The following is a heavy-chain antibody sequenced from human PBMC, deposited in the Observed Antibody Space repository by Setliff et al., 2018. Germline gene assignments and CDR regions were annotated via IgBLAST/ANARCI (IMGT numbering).Heavy chain of an antibody. Sequence: GASVKVSCKSSGYIFTDYYIHWVRQAPGQGLEWIGWINPDSGDANYGPNFQGWVTMTRDTSIDTAYLDLSRLKSDDTAAYYCSRERSRRHCYGGSCDFYYYGLDVWGQGTTVTVSS. CDR3: SRERSRRHCYGGSCDFYYYGLDV. CDR2: INPDSGDA. V-gene: IGHV1-2*04. D-gene: IGHD2-15*01. CDR1: GYIFTDYY. J-gene: IGHJ6*02.